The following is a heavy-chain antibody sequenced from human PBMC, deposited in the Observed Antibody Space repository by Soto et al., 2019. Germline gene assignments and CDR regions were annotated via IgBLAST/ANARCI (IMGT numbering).Heavy chain of an antibody. CDR3: ARAPMRRLYDSTLYTTSRSTYYFDY. J-gene: IGHJ4*01. Sequence: GASVKVSCKASGYTLTTYDINWVRQATGQGLEWMGWMNPNSGDTAYAQKFQGRVTMTRHTSKNTAYMELTSLTSDDTAVYYCARAPMRRLYDSTLYTTSRSTYYFDYWGHGTLVTVSS. V-gene: IGHV1-8*02. CDR1: GYTLTTYD. CDR2: MNPNSGDT. D-gene: IGHD3-22*01.